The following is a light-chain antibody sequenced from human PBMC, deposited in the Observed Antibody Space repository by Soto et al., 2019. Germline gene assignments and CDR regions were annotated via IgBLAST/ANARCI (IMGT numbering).Light chain of an antibody. CDR3: QQRSNWPRT. CDR1: QSVSSY. CDR2: DAS. Sequence: EVVLTQSPAHVSLSPGEGPTRAWRASQSVSSYLAWYQQKPGQAPRLLIYDASNRATGIPARFSGSGSGTDFTLTISSLEPEDFAVYYCQQRSNWPRTFGQGTKVDIK. V-gene: IGKV3-11*01. J-gene: IGKJ1*01.